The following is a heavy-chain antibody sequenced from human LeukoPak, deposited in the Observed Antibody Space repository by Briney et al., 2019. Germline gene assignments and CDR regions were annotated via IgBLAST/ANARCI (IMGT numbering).Heavy chain of an antibody. CDR3: ALRLGPPPSHAFDI. D-gene: IGHD3-9*01. J-gene: IGHJ3*02. Sequence: GGSLRLSCAASGFTFSSYSMNWVRQAPGKGLEWVSYISSSSSTIYYADSVKGRFTITRDNAKNSLYLQMNSLRAEDTAVYYCALRLGPPPSHAFDIWGQGTMVTVSS. CDR1: GFTFSSYS. V-gene: IGHV3-48*01. CDR2: ISSSSSTI.